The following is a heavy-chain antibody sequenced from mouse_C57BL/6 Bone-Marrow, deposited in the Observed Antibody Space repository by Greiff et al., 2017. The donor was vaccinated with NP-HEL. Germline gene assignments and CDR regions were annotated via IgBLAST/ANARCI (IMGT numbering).Heavy chain of an antibody. Sequence: RVESGAELVRPGSSVKLSCKDSYFAFMASAMHWVKQRPGHGLEWIGSFTMYSDATEYSENFKGKATLTANTSSSTAYVELSSLTSEDSAVYYCARSYYYGSSSLDYWGQGTTLTVSS. V-gene: IGHV1-49*01. CDR3: ARSYYYGSSSLDY. J-gene: IGHJ2*01. CDR2: FTMYSDAT. CDR1: YFAFMASA. D-gene: IGHD1-1*01.